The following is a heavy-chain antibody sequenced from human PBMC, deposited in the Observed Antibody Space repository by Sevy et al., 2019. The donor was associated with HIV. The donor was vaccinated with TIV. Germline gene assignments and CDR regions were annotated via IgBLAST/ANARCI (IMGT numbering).Heavy chain of an antibody. CDR2: ISFDEKYK. CDR1: GFTFTSYG. Sequence: GESLKISCAASGFTFTSYGIHWVRQAPGKGLECVAKISFDEKYKYYAESVKGRFTISRDISKNTVFLEMNSLRPDDTGFYYCAKVLGFGSGYDYAFDFWGQGTMVTVSS. V-gene: IGHV3-30*02. CDR3: AKVLGFGSGYDYAFDF. J-gene: IGHJ3*01. D-gene: IGHD5-12*01.